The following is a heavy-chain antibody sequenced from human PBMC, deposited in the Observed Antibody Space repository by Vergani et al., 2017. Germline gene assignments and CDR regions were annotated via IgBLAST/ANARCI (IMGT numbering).Heavy chain of an antibody. CDR1: GFTFSSYW. Sequence: EVQLVESGGGLVQPGGSLRLSCAASGFTFSSYWMSWVRQAPGKGLEWVANIKQDGSEKYYVDSVKGRFTISRDNAKNSLYLQMNSLRAEDTAVYYCARGTYYYGSGSPSANYYYYGMDVWSQGTTVTVSS. CDR2: IKQDGSEK. J-gene: IGHJ6*02. CDR3: ARGTYYYGSGSPSANYYYYGMDV. V-gene: IGHV3-7*01. D-gene: IGHD3-10*01.